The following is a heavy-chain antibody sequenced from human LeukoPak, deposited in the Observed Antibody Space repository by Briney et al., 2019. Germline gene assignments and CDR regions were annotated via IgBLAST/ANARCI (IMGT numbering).Heavy chain of an antibody. CDR3: AISSITTLDY. CDR2: VDPEDGET. V-gene: IGHV1-69-2*01. D-gene: IGHD3-9*01. Sequence: ASVKVSCKVSGYTFTGYYMHWVQQAPGKGLEWMGLVDPEDGETIYAEKFQGRVTITADTSTDTAYMELSSLRSEDTAVYYCAISSITTLDYWGQGTLVTVSS. J-gene: IGHJ4*02. CDR1: GYTFTGYY.